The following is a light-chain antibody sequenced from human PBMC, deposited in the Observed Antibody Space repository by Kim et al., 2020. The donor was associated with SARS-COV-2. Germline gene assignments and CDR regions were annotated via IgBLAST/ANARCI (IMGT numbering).Light chain of an antibody. CDR2: LNSDGSH. V-gene: IGLV4-69*01. CDR3: QTWGTGIWV. J-gene: IGLJ3*02. CDR1: SGTSSYA. Sequence: ASVNLTCTLSSGTSSYAIAGHQQQPEKGPRYLMKLNSDGSHSKGDGIPDRFSGSSSGAERYLTISSLQSEDEADYYCQTWGTGIWVFGGGTQLTVL.